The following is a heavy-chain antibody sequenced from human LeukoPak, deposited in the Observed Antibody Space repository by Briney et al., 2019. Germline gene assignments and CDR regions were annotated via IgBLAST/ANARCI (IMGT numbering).Heavy chain of an antibody. J-gene: IGHJ6*03. D-gene: IGHD3-10*01. CDR1: GFNFDDFG. CDR3: ARRVDGSGRYRGYYYYYMDV. V-gene: IGHV3-20*04. CDR2: INWNGAST. Sequence: GGSLRLSCAASGFNFDDFGMSWVRQAPGKGLEWVSGINWNGASTGYVDSVKGRFTISRDNAKNSLYLQMNSLRAEDTTLYYCARRVDGSGRYRGYYYYYMDVWGKGTTATISS.